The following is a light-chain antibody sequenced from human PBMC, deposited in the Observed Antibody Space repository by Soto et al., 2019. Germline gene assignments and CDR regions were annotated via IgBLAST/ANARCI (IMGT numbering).Light chain of an antibody. V-gene: IGLV1-40*01. Sequence: QSVLTQPPSASGAPGQRVTISCTGSSSNFGAGNDVQWYQQLPGTAPKLLIFGNNNRPSGVPDRFSGSKSGTSASLAISGLQAEDEADYYCQSYDSSLRGYVFGTGTKLTVL. CDR3: QSYDSSLRGYV. J-gene: IGLJ1*01. CDR2: GNN. CDR1: SSNFGAGND.